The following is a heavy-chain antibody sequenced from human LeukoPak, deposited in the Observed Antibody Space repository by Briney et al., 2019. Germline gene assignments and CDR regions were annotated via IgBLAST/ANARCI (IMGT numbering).Heavy chain of an antibody. D-gene: IGHD1-1*01. CDR1: GGSFSDYY. CDR3: AKFLRTAGMFYFDY. CDR2: INHSGST. J-gene: IGHJ4*02. Sequence: SETLSLTCAVYGGSFSDYYWSWIRQSPGKGLEWIGEINHSGSTNYNVSLKSRVTISVDTSKNQFSLKLSSVTAADTAVYYCAKFLRTAGMFYFDYWGQGILVTVSS. V-gene: IGHV4-34*01.